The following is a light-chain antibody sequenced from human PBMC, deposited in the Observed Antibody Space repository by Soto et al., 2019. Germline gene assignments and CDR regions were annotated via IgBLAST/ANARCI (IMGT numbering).Light chain of an antibody. CDR2: AAS. J-gene: IGKJ5*01. CDR1: QGINSY. CDR3: QQINSYPIT. Sequence: DIQLTQSPSFLSASVGDGVTITCRASQGINSYLAWYQQKPGKVPKLLIYAASTLQSGVPSRFSGSGSGTEFTLTISSLQPEDFATYYCQQINSYPITFGQGTRLEIK. V-gene: IGKV1-9*01.